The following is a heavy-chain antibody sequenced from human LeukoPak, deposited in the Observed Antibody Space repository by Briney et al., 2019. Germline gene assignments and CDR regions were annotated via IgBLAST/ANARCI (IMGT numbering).Heavy chain of an antibody. D-gene: IGHD2-15*01. V-gene: IGHV1-69*04. CDR2: IIPILGIA. CDR1: GGTFSSYA. CDR3: ARDKVYCSGGSCYVD. J-gene: IGHJ4*02. Sequence: SVKVSCTASGGTFSSYAISWVRQAPGQGLEWMGRIIPILGIANYAQKFQGRVTITADKSTSTAYMELSSLRSEDTAVYYCARDKVYCSGGSCYVDWGQGTLVTVSS.